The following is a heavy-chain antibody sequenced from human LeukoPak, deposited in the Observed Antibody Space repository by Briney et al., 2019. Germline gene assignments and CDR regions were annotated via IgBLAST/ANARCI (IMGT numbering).Heavy chain of an antibody. CDR3: AHTPWFGELLYPFDY. J-gene: IGHJ4*02. D-gene: IGHD3-10*01. V-gene: IGHV3-23*01. CDR1: GFTFSSYA. CDR2: ISGSGGST. Sequence: GGSLRLSCAASGFTFSSYAMGWVRQAPGKGLEWVSAISGSGGSTYYADSVKGRFTISRDNSKNTLYLQMNSLRAEDTAVYYCAHTPWFGELLYPFDYWGQGTLVTVSS.